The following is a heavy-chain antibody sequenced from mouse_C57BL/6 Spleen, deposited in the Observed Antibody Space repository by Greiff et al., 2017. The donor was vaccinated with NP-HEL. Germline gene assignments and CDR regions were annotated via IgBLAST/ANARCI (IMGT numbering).Heavy chain of an antibody. Sequence: DVMLVESGGGLVKPGGSLKLSCAASGFTFSDYGMHWVRQAPEKGLEWVAYISSGSSTIYYADTVTGRFTISRDNAKNTLFLQMTSLRSEDTAMYYCARYGYDGGYYYAMDYWGQGTSVTVSS. J-gene: IGHJ4*01. D-gene: IGHD2-2*01. V-gene: IGHV5-17*01. CDR3: ARYGYDGGYYYAMDY. CDR1: GFTFSDYG. CDR2: ISSGSSTI.